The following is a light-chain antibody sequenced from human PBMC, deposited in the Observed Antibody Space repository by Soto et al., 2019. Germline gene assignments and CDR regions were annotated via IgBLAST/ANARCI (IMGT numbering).Light chain of an antibody. CDR1: SSDVGGYNY. J-gene: IGLJ3*02. V-gene: IGLV2-8*01. CDR3: SSYVGNNNLV. CDR2: EVS. Sequence: QSALTQPPSASGSPGQSVTISCTGTSSDVGGYNYVSWYQQHPGKAPKLMIYEVSKRPSGVPDRFSGSKSGNTASLTVSGLQVEDEADYYCSSYVGNNNLVFGGGTKLTVL.